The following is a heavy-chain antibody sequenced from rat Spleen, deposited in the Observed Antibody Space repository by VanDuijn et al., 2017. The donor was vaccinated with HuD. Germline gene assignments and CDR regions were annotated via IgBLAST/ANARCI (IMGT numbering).Heavy chain of an antibody. CDR3: PAYKGTEGIVPDFDN. CDR2: ISYDGSST. CDR1: GFTFSNYD. D-gene: IGHD1-11*01. J-gene: IGHJ2*01. V-gene: IGHV5-20*01. Sequence: EVQLVESGGGLVQPGRSMKLSCAASGFTFSNYDMAWVRQAPTKGLEWVASISYDGSSTYYRDSVKGRFTISSDNAKSTLYLRMDSLRSEDTDTYCPPAYKGTEGIVPDFDNCGQGVTVTV.